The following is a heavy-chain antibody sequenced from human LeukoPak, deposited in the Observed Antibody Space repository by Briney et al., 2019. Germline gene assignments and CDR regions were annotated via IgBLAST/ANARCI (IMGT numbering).Heavy chain of an antibody. D-gene: IGHD5-18*01. Sequence: GGSLRLSCAASGFTFSSYAMSWVRQAPGKGLEWVSAISGSGGSTYYADSVKGRFTISRDNSKNTLYLQMNSLRAEDTAVYYCAKDSRYSYGYENWFDPWGQGTLVTVSS. V-gene: IGHV3-23*01. CDR1: GFTFSSYA. J-gene: IGHJ5*02. CDR3: AKDSRYSYGYENWFDP. CDR2: ISGSGGST.